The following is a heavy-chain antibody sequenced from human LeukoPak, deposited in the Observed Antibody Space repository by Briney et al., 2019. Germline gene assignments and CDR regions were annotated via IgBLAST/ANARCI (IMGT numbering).Heavy chain of an antibody. CDR2: MNPNSGNT. Sequence: ASVKVSCKASGYTFTSYDINWVRQATGQGLEWMGWMNPNSGNTGYAQKFQGRVTITGNTSISTAYMELSSLRSEDTAVYYCARGTKSGLGESSVGYWGQGTLVTVSS. V-gene: IGHV1-8*01. CDR1: GYTFTSYD. CDR3: ARGTKSGLGESSVGY. J-gene: IGHJ4*02. D-gene: IGHD3-16*01.